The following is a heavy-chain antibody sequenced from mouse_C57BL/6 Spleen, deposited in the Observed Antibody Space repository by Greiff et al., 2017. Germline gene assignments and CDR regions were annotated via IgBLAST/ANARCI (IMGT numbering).Heavy chain of an antibody. J-gene: IGHJ2*01. Sequence: EVQLQQSGPELVKPGDSVKISCKASGYSFTGYFMNWVLKRHGKSLEWIGRINPYNGATFYNPKLKGKATLTVDKSSSTAHMELRSLTSEDSAVYYCARSDLSTTVRYFDSWGQGTTLPVSS. V-gene: IGHV1-20*01. CDR1: GYSFTGYF. CDR3: ARSDLSTTVRYFDS. D-gene: IGHD4-1*02. CDR2: INPYNGAT.